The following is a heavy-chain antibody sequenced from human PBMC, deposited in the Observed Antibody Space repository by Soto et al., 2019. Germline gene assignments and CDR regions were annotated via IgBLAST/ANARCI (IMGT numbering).Heavy chain of an antibody. CDR1: GFTFSSYA. CDR2: ISGSGGST. Sequence: EVQLLESGGGLVQPGGSLRLSCAASGFTFSSYALSWVRQAPGKGLEWVSAISGSGGSTYYADSVKGRFTISRDNSKNTLFLQMNGLGAEDTATYYCASGGYCSSTSCYGGMDVWGQGTTVTVSS. J-gene: IGHJ6*02. V-gene: IGHV3-23*01. CDR3: ASGGYCSSTSCYGGMDV. D-gene: IGHD2-2*01.